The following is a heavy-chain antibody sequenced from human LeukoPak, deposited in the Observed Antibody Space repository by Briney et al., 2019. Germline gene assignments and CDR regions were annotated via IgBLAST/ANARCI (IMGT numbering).Heavy chain of an antibody. CDR2: IKQDGSEK. D-gene: IGHD3-16*01. CDR1: GFTFSSYW. CDR3: ARGLRYYYYYGMDV. V-gene: IGHV3-7*03. Sequence: GGSLRLSCAASGFTFSSYWMSWVRQAPGKGLEWVANIKQDGSEKYYVDSVKGRFTVSRDNAKNSLYLQMNSLRAEDTAVYYCARGLRYYYYYGMDVWGQRTTVTVSS. J-gene: IGHJ6*02.